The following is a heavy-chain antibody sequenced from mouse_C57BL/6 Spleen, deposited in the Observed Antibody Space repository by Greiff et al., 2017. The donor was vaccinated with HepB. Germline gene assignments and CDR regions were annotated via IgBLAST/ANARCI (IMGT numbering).Heavy chain of an antibody. CDR2: ISSGSSTI. V-gene: IGHV5-17*01. Sequence: EVKLMESGGGLVKPGGSLKLSCAASGFTFSDYGMHWVRQAPEKGLEWVAYISSGSSTIYYADTVKGRFTISRDNAKNTLFLQMTSLRSEDTAMYYCARRYSIVYAMDYWGQGTSVTVSS. CDR3: ARRYSIVYAMDY. CDR1: GFTFSDYG. J-gene: IGHJ4*01. D-gene: IGHD2-5*01.